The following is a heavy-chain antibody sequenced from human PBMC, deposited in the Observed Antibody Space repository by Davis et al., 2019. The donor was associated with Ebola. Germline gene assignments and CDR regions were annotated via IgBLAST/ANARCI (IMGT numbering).Heavy chain of an antibody. CDR3: ARGGYCSGGSCYYFDY. CDR2: INPNSGGT. Sequence: AASVQVSCKASGYTFTSYGINWVRQAPGQGLEWLGWINPNSGGTNYAQKFQGWVTMTRDTSISTAYMELSRLRSDDTAVYYCARGGYCSGGSCYYFDYWGQGTLVTVSS. J-gene: IGHJ4*02. CDR1: GYTFTSYG. V-gene: IGHV1-2*04. D-gene: IGHD2-15*01.